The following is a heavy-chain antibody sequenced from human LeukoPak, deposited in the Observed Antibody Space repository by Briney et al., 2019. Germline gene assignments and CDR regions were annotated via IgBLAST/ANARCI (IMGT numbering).Heavy chain of an antibody. CDR1: GGSISSGGYS. V-gene: IGHV4-30-4*07. CDR2: IYYSGST. Sequence: SETLSLACAVSGGSISSGGYSWSWIRQPPGKGLEWIGYIYYSGSTYYNPSLKSRVTISVDTSKNQFSLKLSSVTAADTAVYYCARLKSYFDILTGFEYYFDYWGQGTPVTVSS. D-gene: IGHD3-9*01. CDR3: ARLKSYFDILTGFEYYFDY. J-gene: IGHJ4*02.